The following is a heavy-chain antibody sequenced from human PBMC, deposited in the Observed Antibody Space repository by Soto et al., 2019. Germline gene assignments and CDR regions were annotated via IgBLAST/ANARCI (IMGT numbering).Heavy chain of an antibody. D-gene: IGHD2-21*02. CDR2: LYWDDDQ. J-gene: IGHJ6*02. CDR3: VQSRCGGDCLEIYSSHAYNGLDV. V-gene: IGHV2-5*02. Sequence: QVTLEESGPTLVKPTQTLTLTCTVSGLSLRTTGVGVGWVRQPPGKALEWLALLYWDDDQRYSPSLRSRLTIAKDLSEKQVVLTMTNMDTVDTATYYCVQSRCGGDCLEIYSSHAYNGLDVWGQGTTVTVSS. CDR1: GLSLRTTGVG.